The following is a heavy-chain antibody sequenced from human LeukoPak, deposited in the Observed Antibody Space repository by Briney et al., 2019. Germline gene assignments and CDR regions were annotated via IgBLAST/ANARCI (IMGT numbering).Heavy chain of an antibody. Sequence: ASVKVSCKASGYTFISYGISWVRQAPGQGLEWMGWISSYNGNKDYAQKFQGRVIMTTDTSASTAYMELRSLRSDDTALYFCARDLTTYGQRGYFDYWGQGTLVTVSS. J-gene: IGHJ4*02. CDR2: ISSYNGNK. CDR1: GYTFISYG. CDR3: ARDLTTYGQRGYFDY. V-gene: IGHV1-18*01. D-gene: IGHD3-10*01.